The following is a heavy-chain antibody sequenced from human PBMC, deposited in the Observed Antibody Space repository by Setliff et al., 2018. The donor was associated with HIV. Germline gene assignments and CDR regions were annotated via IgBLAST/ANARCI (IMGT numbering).Heavy chain of an antibody. CDR3: ATYADRESNRFDP. J-gene: IGHJ5*02. V-gene: IGHV4-4*02. D-gene: IGHD3-10*01. CDR1: GDSISSSNW. CDR2: IYHSGST. Sequence: PSETLSLTCAVSGDSISSSNWWSWVRQSPGKGLEWIGEIYHSGSTNYNPSLKSRVTISVDTSKNQFSLKLSSVTAADTAVYYCATYADRESNRFDPWGQGTLVTVS.